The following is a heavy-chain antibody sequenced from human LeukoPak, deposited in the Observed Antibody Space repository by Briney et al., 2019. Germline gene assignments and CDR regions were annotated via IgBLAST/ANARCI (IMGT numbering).Heavy chain of an antibody. V-gene: IGHV4-34*01. CDR3: ARGRRRQYNWFDP. CDR2: INHSGST. CDR1: GGSISSYY. D-gene: IGHD4-11*01. Sequence: SETLSLTCTVSGGSISSYYWSWIRQPPGKGLEWIGEINHSGSTNYNPSLKSRVTISVDTSKNQFSLKLSSVTAADTAVYYCARGRRRQYNWFDPWGQGTLVTVSS. J-gene: IGHJ5*02.